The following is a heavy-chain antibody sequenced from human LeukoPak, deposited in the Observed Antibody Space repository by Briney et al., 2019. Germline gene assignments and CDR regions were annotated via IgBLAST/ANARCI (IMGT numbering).Heavy chain of an antibody. J-gene: IGHJ5*02. CDR3: ARHLYSSGWSYWFDP. CDR1: GGSIGGYS. Sequence: SETLSLTCSVSGGSIGGYSWTWVRQPPGKRLEYIGYISYTGITYYNPSLMSRVTISVATSKNQFSLKLASVTAADTAVYYCARHLYSSGWSYWFDPWGQGTLVTVSS. D-gene: IGHD6-19*01. V-gene: IGHV4-59*01. CDR2: ISYTGIT.